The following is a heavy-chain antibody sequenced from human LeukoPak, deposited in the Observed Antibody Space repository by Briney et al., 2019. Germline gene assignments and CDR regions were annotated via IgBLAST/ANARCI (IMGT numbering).Heavy chain of an antibody. Sequence: GGSLRLSCVASGFALSTYWMDWVRQAPGKGPVWISHISGDGSRTSYADSVKGRFTIFRDNAKNTLYLQMNSLRAEDTAVYYCAKIYDILTGSDYWGQGTLVTVSS. CDR3: AKIYDILTGSDY. J-gene: IGHJ4*02. D-gene: IGHD3-9*01. CDR1: GFALSTYW. CDR2: ISGDGSRT. V-gene: IGHV3-74*01.